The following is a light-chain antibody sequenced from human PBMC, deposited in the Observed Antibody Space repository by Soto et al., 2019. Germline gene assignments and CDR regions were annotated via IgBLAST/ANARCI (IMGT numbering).Light chain of an antibody. J-gene: IGKJ5*01. CDR2: DAS. V-gene: IGKV3-11*01. CDR1: QSVSSY. Sequence: IVMAQSPATLSVSPGERATLSCRASQSVSSYLAWYQQKPGQAPRLLIYDASNRATGIPARFSGSGSGTDFILTISSLEPEDFAVYHCQQSSNWPPEITFGQGTRLEIK. CDR3: QQSSNWPPEIT.